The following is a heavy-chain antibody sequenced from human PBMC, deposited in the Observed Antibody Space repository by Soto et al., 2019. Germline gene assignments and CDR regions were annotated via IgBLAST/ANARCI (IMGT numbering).Heavy chain of an antibody. D-gene: IGHD6-6*01. CDR2: IYYSGST. Sequence: KPSETLSLTCTVSGGSISSGGYYWSWIRQHPGKGLEWIGYIYYSGSTYYNPSLKSRVTISVDTSKNQFSLKLSSVTAADTAVYYCARGRVNIAARAPIDYWGQGTLVTVSS. V-gene: IGHV4-31*03. CDR1: GGSISSGGYY. J-gene: IGHJ4*02. CDR3: ARGRVNIAARAPIDY.